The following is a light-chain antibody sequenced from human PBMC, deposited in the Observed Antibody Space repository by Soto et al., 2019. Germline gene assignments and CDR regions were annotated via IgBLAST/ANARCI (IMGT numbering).Light chain of an antibody. CDR1: QSVSSN. CDR3: QQYNNWPPYT. V-gene: IGKV3-15*01. CDR2: GAS. Sequence: EIVMTQSPATLSVSPGERATLSCRASQSVSSNLAWYQQKPGQAPRLLIYGASTRATGIPARFSGSGSGTEFTLTISSLXXXXXXXXYCQQYNNWPPYTFGQGTKLEIK. J-gene: IGKJ2*01.